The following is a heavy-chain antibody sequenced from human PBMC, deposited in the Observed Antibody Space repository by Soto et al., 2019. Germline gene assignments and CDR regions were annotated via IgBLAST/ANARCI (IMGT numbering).Heavy chain of an antibody. CDR3: ATDPDEDQLNPGGSFVN. CDR2: ISYTANNK. D-gene: IGHD5-12*01. Sequence: SLRLSCAASGLTFSSFAMYWVRQAPDKGLEWVAFISYTANNKFYADSVKGRFTISRDNSKNTLYLQMNSLRADDTAVYYCATDPDEDQLNPGGSFVNWGQGTLVTVSS. CDR1: GLTFSSFA. J-gene: IGHJ4*02. V-gene: IGHV3-30-3*01.